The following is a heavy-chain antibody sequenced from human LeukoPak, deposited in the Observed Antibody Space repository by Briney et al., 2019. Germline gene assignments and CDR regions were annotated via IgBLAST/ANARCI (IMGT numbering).Heavy chain of an antibody. CDR1: GGTFSSYA. V-gene: IGHV1-69*13. D-gene: IGHD2-15*01. CDR2: IIPIFGTA. CDR3: ATTYCSGGSYYFNWFDP. J-gene: IGHJ5*02. Sequence: ASVKVSCKASGGTFSSYAISWVRQAPGQGLEWMGGIIPIFGTANYAQKFQGRVTITADESTSTAYMELSSLRSEDTAVYYCATTYCSGGSYYFNWFDPWGQGTLVTVSS.